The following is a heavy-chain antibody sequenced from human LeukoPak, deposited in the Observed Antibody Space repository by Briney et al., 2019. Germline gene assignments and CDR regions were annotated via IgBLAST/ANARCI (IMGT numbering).Heavy chain of an antibody. CDR1: GGTFSSYA. D-gene: IGHD5-12*01. V-gene: IGHV1-69*04. CDR3: ARGYSGYDFYYYYGVDV. J-gene: IGHJ6*02. Sequence: SVKVSCKASGGTFSSYAISWVRQAPGQGLEWMGRIIPILGIANYAQKFQGRVTITADKSTSTAYMELSSLRSEDTAVYYCARGYSGYDFYYYYGVDVWGQGTTVTVSS. CDR2: IIPILGIA.